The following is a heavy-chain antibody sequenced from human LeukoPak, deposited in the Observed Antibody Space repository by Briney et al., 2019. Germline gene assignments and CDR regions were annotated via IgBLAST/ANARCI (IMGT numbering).Heavy chain of an antibody. D-gene: IGHD3-10*01. Sequence: SVTVSCKASGGTFSSYAISWVRQAPGQGLEWMGGIIPIFGTANYAQKFQGRVTITADESTSTAYMELSSLRSEDTAVYYCARDLGYYGSGSLDYWGQGPLVTVSS. CDR1: GGTFSSYA. CDR2: IIPIFGTA. V-gene: IGHV1-69*13. J-gene: IGHJ4*02. CDR3: ARDLGYYGSGSLDY.